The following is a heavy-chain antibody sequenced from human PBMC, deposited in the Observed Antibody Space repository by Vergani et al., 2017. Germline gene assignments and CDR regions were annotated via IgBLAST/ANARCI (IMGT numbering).Heavy chain of an antibody. CDR3: ARDPPHYYGSGPPFDY. CDR2: IYHSGST. CDR1: GGSISSGGYS. V-gene: IGHV4-30-2*01. D-gene: IGHD3-10*01. Sequence: QLQLQESGSGLVKPSQTLSLTCAVSGGSISSGGYSWSWIRQPPGKGLEWIGYIYHSGSTYYNPSLKSRVTISVDRSKNQFSLKLSSVTAADTAVYYCARDPPHYYGSGPPFDYWGQGTLVTVSS. J-gene: IGHJ4*02.